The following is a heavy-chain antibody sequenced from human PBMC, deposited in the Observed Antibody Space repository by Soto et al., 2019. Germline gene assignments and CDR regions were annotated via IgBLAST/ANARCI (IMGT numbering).Heavy chain of an antibody. CDR1: GGTFSSYA. CDR3: ALGGDIAAAGTDY. J-gene: IGHJ4*02. CDR2: IIPIFGTA. D-gene: IGHD6-13*01. Sequence: QVQLVQSGAEVKKPGSSVKVSCKASGGTFSSYAISWVRQAPGQGLEWMGGIIPIFGTANYAQKFQGRVTITADESTSRAYMERSSLRSEEAAVDYFALGGDIAAAGTDYWGEGTLVTVSS. V-gene: IGHV1-69*01.